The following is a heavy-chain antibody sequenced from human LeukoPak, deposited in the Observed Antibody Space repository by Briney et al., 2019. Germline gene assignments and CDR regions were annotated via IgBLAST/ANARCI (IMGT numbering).Heavy chain of an antibody. CDR1: GGSIRSYY. CDR2: VYSTGHT. J-gene: IGHJ4*02. D-gene: IGHD3-16*01. CDR3: ARHHTSSKPIDY. Sequence: SETLSLTCTVSGGSIRSYYWSWIRQPPGKGLEWIGSVYSTGHTNYNLSLKSRVTMSIDTSKNQLSLKLTSVTAADTAMYYCARHHTSSKPIDYWGQGTLVTVSS. V-gene: IGHV4-59*04.